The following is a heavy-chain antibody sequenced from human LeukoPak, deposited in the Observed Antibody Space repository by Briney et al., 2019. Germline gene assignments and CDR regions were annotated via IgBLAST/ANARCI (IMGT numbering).Heavy chain of an antibody. CDR1: GGSISSSSYY. J-gene: IGHJ3*02. Sequence: ASETLSLTCTASGGSISSSSYYWGWIRQPPGKGLEWIGSIYYSGSTYYNPSLKSRVTISVDTSKDQFSLKLSSVTAADTAVYYCARHESYGVPDAFDIWGQGTMVTVSS. V-gene: IGHV4-39*01. CDR3: ARHESYGVPDAFDI. CDR2: IYYSGST. D-gene: IGHD4-17*01.